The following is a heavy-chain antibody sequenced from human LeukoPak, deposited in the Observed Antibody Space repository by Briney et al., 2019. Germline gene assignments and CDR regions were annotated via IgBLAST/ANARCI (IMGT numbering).Heavy chain of an antibody. J-gene: IGHJ4*02. CDR3: AREDSSGWYVFDY. D-gene: IGHD6-19*01. CDR2: INPSGGST. CDR1: GFTFSSYS. Sequence: GGSLRLSCAASGFTFSSYSMHWVRQAPGQGLEWMGIINPSGGSTSYAQKFQGRVTMTRDTSTSTVYMELSSLRSEDTAVYYCAREDSSGWYVFDYWGQGTLVTVSS. V-gene: IGHV1-46*01.